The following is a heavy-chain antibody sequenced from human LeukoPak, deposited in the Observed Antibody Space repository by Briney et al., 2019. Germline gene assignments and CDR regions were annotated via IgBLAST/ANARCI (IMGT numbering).Heavy chain of an antibody. CDR1: GFTFSSYA. V-gene: IGHV3-23*01. D-gene: IGHD3-22*01. J-gene: IGHJ4*02. CDR3: AKVHDSSGYTNDY. CDR2: ISGSGDST. Sequence: GGSLRLSCAASGFTFSSYAMSWVRQAPGKGLEWVSAISGSGDSTYYGDSVKGRFTISRDNSKNTLYLQMNSLRAEDTAVYYCAKVHDSSGYTNDYWGQGTLVTVSS.